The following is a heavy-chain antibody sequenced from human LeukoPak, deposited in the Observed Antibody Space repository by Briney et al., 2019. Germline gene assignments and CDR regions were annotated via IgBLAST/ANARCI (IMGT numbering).Heavy chain of an antibody. CDR3: ARGGIEGDGYSYFDY. D-gene: IGHD5-24*01. V-gene: IGHV4-59*01. Sequence: SETLSLTCTVSGGSISSYYWSWIRQPPGKGLEWIGHIYYSGSTNYNPSLKSRLTISVDTSKNQFSLKLSSVTAADTAVYYCARGGIEGDGYSYFDYWGQGTLVTVSS. J-gene: IGHJ4*02. CDR1: GGSISSYY. CDR2: IYYSGST.